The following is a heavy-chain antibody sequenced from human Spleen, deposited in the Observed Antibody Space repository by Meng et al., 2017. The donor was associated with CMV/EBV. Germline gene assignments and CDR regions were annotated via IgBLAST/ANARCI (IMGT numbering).Heavy chain of an antibody. Sequence: GSLRLSCAASGFTVSINYMTWVRQAPGKGLEWVSGIYPNGNTYYADSVKGRFTISRDNSKNTLHLQMNSLRAEDTAVYYCAREASSSSGPVSGDCWGQGTLVTVSS. D-gene: IGHD6-6*01. J-gene: IGHJ4*02. CDR2: IYPNGNT. CDR3: AREASSSSGPVSGDC. V-gene: IGHV3-66*03. CDR1: GFTVSINY.